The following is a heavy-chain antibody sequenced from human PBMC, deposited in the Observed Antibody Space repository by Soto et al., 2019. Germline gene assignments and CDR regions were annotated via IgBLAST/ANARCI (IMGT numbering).Heavy chain of an antibody. CDR1: DDSISNSDYY. D-gene: IGHD1-20*01. V-gene: IGHV4-39*01. CDR2: INYRGTT. CDR3: ARQNGYGHNWRAYFDH. Sequence: SETLSLTCTVSDDSISNSDYYWGWIRQPPGQGLEWIASINYRGTTYYSPSLKSRLTISVDTSRRQFSLRLTSVTAADTAVYYCARQNGYGHNWRAYFDHWGQGALVTVS. J-gene: IGHJ4*02.